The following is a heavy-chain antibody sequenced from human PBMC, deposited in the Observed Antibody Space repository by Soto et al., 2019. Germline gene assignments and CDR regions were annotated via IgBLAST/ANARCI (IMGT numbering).Heavy chain of an antibody. Sequence: SETLSLTCTVSGGSISSSDYYWGWIRQPPGKGLEWMGTVDYSGTSSYNPSLEGRVTISVDTSRNQFSLKVNSVTAADTAVYYCARRTPLYASESSRFDPWGQGALVTVSS. J-gene: IGHJ5*02. CDR3: ARRTPLYASESSRFDP. CDR2: VDYSGTS. V-gene: IGHV4-39*01. D-gene: IGHD3-10*01. CDR1: GGSISSSDYY.